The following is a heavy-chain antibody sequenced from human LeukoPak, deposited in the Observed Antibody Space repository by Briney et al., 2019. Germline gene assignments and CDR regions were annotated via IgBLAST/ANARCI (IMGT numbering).Heavy chain of an antibody. Sequence: GGSLRLSCAASGFTFSSYGMHWVRQAPGKGLEWVAVISYDGSNKYYADSVKGRFTISRDNSKNSLYLQMNSLRAEDTAVYYCARDPYSGSYSDYYYYYMDVWGKGTTVTVSS. CDR1: GFTFSSYG. D-gene: IGHD1-26*01. J-gene: IGHJ6*03. V-gene: IGHV3-30*03. CDR3: ARDPYSGSYSDYYYYYMDV. CDR2: ISYDGSNK.